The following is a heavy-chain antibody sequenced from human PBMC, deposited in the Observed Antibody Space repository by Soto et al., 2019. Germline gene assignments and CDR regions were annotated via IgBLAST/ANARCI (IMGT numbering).Heavy chain of an antibody. Sequence: PGGSLRLSCAASGFTFSSYAMSWVRQAPGKGLEWVSAISGSGGSTYYADSVKGRFTISRDNSKNTLYLQMNSLRAEDTAVYYCAKDRFVVVVAATPYYYGMDVWGQGTTGTV. J-gene: IGHJ6*02. CDR2: ISGSGGST. CDR1: GFTFSSYA. V-gene: IGHV3-23*01. CDR3: AKDRFVVVVAATPYYYGMDV. D-gene: IGHD2-15*01.